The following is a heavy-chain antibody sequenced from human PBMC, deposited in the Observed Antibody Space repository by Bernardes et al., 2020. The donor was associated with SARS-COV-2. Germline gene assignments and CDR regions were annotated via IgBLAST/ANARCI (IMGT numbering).Heavy chain of an antibody. Sequence: GGSLRLSCAASGFTFNTYSMTWVRQAPGKGLEWVASISSSSAYIYYLDSVKGRFTVSRDNAKNSLYLQMNSLRAEDTAVYYCARDRMRVPGGMHPFWGQGTVVTVSS. CDR2: ISSSSAYI. D-gene: IGHD2-15*01. CDR1: GFTFNTYS. J-gene: IGHJ4*01. V-gene: IGHV3-21*04. CDR3: ARDRMRVPGGMHPF.